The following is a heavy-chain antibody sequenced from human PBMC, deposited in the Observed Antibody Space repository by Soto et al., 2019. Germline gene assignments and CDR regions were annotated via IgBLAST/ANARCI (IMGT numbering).Heavy chain of an antibody. CDR1: GFALDTYA. V-gene: IGHV3-30-3*01. J-gene: IGHJ6*02. Sequence: GGFLRLSCDASGFALDTYAMHWVRQAPGKGLEWVALISSDGTKKHLADSVKGRFTISRDNSKSFVYLQMKSVRGEDTAVYYCAKAVAAAYYYHYYGMDVWGQGTTVTVSS. D-gene: IGHD6-13*01. CDR3: AKAVAAAYYYHYYGMDV. CDR2: ISSDGTKK.